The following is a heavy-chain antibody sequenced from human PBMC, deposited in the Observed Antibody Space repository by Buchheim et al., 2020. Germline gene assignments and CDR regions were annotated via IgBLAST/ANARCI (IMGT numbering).Heavy chain of an antibody. J-gene: IGHJ4*02. CDR1: GFTFSNAW. CDR3: SVEGGYDFWRGSNNYHFDY. CDR2: IKSKTDGGTT. V-gene: IGHV3-15*07. Sequence: EVQLVESGGGLVKPGGSLRLSCAASGFTFSNAWMNWVRQAPGRGLEWVGRIKSKTDGGTTDYAAPVKGRFTISRDDSKNTLYLQMNSLKTEDTAVYYCSVEGGYDFWRGSNNYHFDYWGPGTL. D-gene: IGHD3-3*01.